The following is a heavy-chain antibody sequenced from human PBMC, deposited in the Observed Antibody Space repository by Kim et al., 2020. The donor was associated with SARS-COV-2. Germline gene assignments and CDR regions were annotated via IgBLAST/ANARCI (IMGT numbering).Heavy chain of an antibody. CDR1: GGSFSGYY. J-gene: IGHJ4*02. CDR2: INHSGST. D-gene: IGHD6-19*01. CDR3: ARGQAVAVVDY. V-gene: IGHV4-34*01. Sequence: SETLSLTCAVYGGSFSGYYWSWIRQPPGKGLEWIGEINHSGSTNYNTSLKSRVTISVDTYKNQFSLKLSSVTAADTAVYYCARGQAVAVVDYWVQGTL.